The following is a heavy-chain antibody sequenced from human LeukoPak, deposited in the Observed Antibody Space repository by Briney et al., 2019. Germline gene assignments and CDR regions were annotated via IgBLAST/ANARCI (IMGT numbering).Heavy chain of an antibody. D-gene: IGHD5-24*01. J-gene: IGHJ3*02. CDR2: ISYDGSNK. Sequence: PGRSLRLSCAASGFTFSSYGMHWVRQAPGKGLEWVAVISYDGSNKYYTDSVKGRSTISRDNSKNTLYLQMNSLRAEDTAVYYCAKDPSRDGYNWGAFDIWGQGTMVTVSS. V-gene: IGHV3-30*18. CDR3: AKDPSRDGYNWGAFDI. CDR1: GFTFSSYG.